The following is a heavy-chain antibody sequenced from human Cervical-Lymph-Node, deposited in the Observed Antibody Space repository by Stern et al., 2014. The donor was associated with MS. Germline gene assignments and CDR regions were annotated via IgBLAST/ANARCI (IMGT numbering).Heavy chain of an antibody. CDR2: IHDSGSP. D-gene: IGHD1-26*01. J-gene: IGHJ5*02. CDR3: ATTRWDLFTWNWFDP. CDR1: GGSISSSGYY. Sequence: VQLVESGPGLVKPSQTLSLTCTVSGGSISSSGYYWSWIRQPADKGLEWIGRIHDSGSPYYNPSLQSRVTISMDTAKNQFSPKLTSLTAADTAVYYCATTRWDLFTWNWFDPWGQGTLVTVSS. V-gene: IGHV4-61*02.